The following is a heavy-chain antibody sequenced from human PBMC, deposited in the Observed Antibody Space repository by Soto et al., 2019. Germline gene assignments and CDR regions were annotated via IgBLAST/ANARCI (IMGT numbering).Heavy chain of an antibody. D-gene: IGHD5-12*01. J-gene: IGHJ6*02. V-gene: IGHV4-59*08. CDR1: SGPSSSYN. CDR2: VYNTGGS. CDR3: GRQGTGYVHGLVDV. Sequence: QVQLQQSGPRLVKPSETLSLTCTVSSGPSSSYNWGWIRQSPGRRLEWIGYVYNTGGSGYNPSLASRVTLSADTPTNIISLTLTSVTAADTAVYYCGRQGTGYVHGLVDVWGQWTTVTVSS.